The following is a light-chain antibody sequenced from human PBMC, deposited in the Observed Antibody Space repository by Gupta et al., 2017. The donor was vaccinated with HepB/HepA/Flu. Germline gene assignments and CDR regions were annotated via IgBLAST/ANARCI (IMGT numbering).Light chain of an antibody. CDR1: SFNIGAGYD. J-gene: IGLJ2*01. CDR2: ANI. Sequence: SGLSWPPPLSCPPGQGVTISCTGNSFNIGAGYDVHWYQQLPGTAPKLLIYANINRPSGVPGRFSGSSSGTSASLAITGLQAEDEADYYCQSYDSSLSGVVFGGGTKLTVL. CDR3: QSYDSSLSGVV. V-gene: IGLV1-40*01.